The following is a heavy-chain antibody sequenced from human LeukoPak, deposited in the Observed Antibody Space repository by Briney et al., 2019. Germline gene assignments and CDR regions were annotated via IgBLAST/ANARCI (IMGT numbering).Heavy chain of an antibody. CDR2: INPNSGGT. V-gene: IGHV1-2*02. CDR3: ARVAIAVAGRIDY. CDR1: GYXFTGYY. Sequence: ASVKVSCKASGYXFTGYYIHWVRQAPGQGLEWMGWINPNSGGTNYAQKFQGRVTMTRDTSISTAYMELSRLRSDDTAVYYCARVAIAVAGRIDYWGQGTLVTVSS. D-gene: IGHD6-19*01. J-gene: IGHJ4*02.